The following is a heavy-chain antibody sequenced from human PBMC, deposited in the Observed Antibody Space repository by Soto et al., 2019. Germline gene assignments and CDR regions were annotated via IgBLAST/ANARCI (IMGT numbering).Heavy chain of an antibody. J-gene: IGHJ6*02. Sequence: EVQLVEVGGGLGQPGRSLRLSCGGSGFTFEDYAIHWVRQAPGKGVEWVSSISWNSGSINYAESVKGRFTISRDNAKNAVYLQMNSLRVEDTALYFCANQEPGTFYGLDVWGQGTTVTVSS. CDR2: ISWNSGSI. V-gene: IGHV3-9*01. CDR3: ANQEPGTFYGLDV. CDR1: GFTFEDYA. D-gene: IGHD1-26*01.